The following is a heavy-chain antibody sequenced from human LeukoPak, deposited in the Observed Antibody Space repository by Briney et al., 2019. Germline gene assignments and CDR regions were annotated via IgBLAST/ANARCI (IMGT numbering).Heavy chain of an antibody. J-gene: IGHJ5*02. D-gene: IGHD5-12*01. Sequence: PGGSLRLSCAASGFTFSSYSMNWVRQAPGKGLEWVSYISSSSSTIYYADSVKGRFTISRDNAKNSLYLQMNSLRAEDTAVYYCARNSGYAFLWFDPWGQGTLVTVSP. CDR1: GFTFSSYS. CDR2: ISSSSSTI. V-gene: IGHV3-48*01. CDR3: ARNSGYAFLWFDP.